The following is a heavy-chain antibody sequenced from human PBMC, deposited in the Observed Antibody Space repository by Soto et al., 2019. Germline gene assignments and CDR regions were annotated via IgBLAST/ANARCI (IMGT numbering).Heavy chain of an antibody. J-gene: IGHJ6*03. CDR1: GASFIGYN. Sequence: SETLSLTCALYGASFIGYNWSWIRQPPRKGLERIGEINHSGSTNYNPSLKSRVTISVDTSKNQFSLKLSSVTAADTAVYYCARGTFNSGYDLYYYYYYMDVWGKGTTVT. CDR3: ARGTFNSGYDLYYYYYYMDV. CDR2: INHSGST. V-gene: IGHV4-34*01. D-gene: IGHD5-12*01.